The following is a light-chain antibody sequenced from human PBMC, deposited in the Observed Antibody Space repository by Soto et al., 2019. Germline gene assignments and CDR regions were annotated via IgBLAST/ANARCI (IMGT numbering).Light chain of an antibody. CDR2: TAS. CDR1: ERGYRN. J-gene: IGKJ3*01. V-gene: IGKV3-15*01. CDR3: QQYYNWPPLT. Sequence: VMTQSPAPLSVSPGERATLSFRANERGYRNLAWYQQRPGQAPRLLIFTASTNSTGIPATFTGSGSGTEFTLTISSLQAEDFAVYYCQQYYNWPPLTFGPGTKGDIK.